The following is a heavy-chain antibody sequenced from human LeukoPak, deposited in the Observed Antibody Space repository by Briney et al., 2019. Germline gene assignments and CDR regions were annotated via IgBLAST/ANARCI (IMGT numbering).Heavy chain of an antibody. J-gene: IGHJ4*02. D-gene: IGHD2-15*01. V-gene: IGHV3-23*01. Sequence: PGGSLRLSCAASGFTFSSYAMSWVRQAPGKGLEWVSAISGSGGSTYYADSVKGRFTISRDNSKNTLYLQMNSLRAEDTAVYYCAKRYLGYCSGGSCRPSSGPLGWAADYWGQGTLVTVSS. CDR1: GFTFSSYA. CDR2: ISGSGGST. CDR3: AKRYLGYCSGGSCRPSSGPLGWAADY.